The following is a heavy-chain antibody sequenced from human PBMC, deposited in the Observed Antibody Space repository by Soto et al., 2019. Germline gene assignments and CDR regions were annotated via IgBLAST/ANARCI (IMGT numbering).Heavy chain of an antibody. D-gene: IGHD6-6*01. CDR2: ISYDGSNK. V-gene: IGHV3-30*18. Sequence: PGGSLRLSCAASGFTFSSYGMHWVRQAPGKGLEWVAVISYDGSNKYYADSVKGRFTISRDNSKNTLYLQMNSLRAEDTAVYYCAKDIGIAACPDYYYYGMDVWGQGXTVTVSS. CDR1: GFTFSSYG. J-gene: IGHJ6*02. CDR3: AKDIGIAACPDYYYYGMDV.